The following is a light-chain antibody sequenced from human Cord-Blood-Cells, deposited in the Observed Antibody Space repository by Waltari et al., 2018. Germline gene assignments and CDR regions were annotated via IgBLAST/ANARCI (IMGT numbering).Light chain of an antibody. CDR3: CSYAGSSNVV. Sequence: QSALTQPPSVSGSPGQSITISCTGTSSDVGSYNLVSWYQQHPGKAPKLMIYEGSKRPSGVSNRFSGAKSGNTASLTISGLQAEDEADYYCCSYAGSSNVVFGGGTKLTVL. CDR2: EGS. V-gene: IGLV2-23*01. CDR1: SSDVGSYNL. J-gene: IGLJ2*01.